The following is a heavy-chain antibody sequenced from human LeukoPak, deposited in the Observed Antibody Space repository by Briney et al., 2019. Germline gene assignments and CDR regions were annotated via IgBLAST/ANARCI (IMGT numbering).Heavy chain of an antibody. CDR1: AFTFSSYA. CDR3: ARDRCSGGSCSVGY. D-gene: IGHD2-15*01. CDR2: IPYDGSNK. Sequence: GGSLRLSCATSAFTFSSYAMHWVRQAPGKGLEWVAVIPYDGSNKYYADSVKGRFTISRDNSKNTLYLQMDSLRPEDTAVYYCARDRCSGGSCSVGYWGQGTLVIVSS. J-gene: IGHJ4*02. V-gene: IGHV3-30-3*01.